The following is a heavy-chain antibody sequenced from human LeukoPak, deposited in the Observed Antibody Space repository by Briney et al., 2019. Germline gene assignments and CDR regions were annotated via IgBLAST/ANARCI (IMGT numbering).Heavy chain of an antibody. CDR1: GGTFSSYA. Sequence: VASVKVSCKASGGTFSSYAISWVRQAPGQGLEWMGGIIPIFGTADYAQKFQGRVTITADESTSTAYMELSSLRSEDTAVYYCARSSRGGYSYGYYYWGQGTLVTVSS. CDR2: IIPIFGTA. CDR3: ARSSRGGYSYGYYY. J-gene: IGHJ4*02. D-gene: IGHD5-18*01. V-gene: IGHV1-69*01.